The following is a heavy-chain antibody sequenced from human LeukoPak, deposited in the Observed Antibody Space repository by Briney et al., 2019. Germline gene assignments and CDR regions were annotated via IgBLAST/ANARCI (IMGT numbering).Heavy chain of an antibody. D-gene: IGHD4-17*01. J-gene: IGHJ5*02. CDR3: AKEDYGDYEVNWFDP. V-gene: IGHV3-30*02. CDR2: GSNK. Sequence: GSNKYYADSVKGRFTISRDNSKNTLYLKMNSLRAEDTAVYYCAKEDYGDYEVNWFDPWGQGTLVTVSS.